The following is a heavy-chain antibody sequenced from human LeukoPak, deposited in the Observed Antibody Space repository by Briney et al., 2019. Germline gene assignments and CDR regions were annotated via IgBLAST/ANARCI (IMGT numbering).Heavy chain of an antibody. CDR2: ISTYDGNT. Sequence: GASVKVSCKASGYTFNTYGISWVRQAPGQGLEWMGWISTYDGNTNYAQNLQGRVTMTTDTSTRTAYMELRSLRSDDTAVYYCARGAGYYYDSSGFYYRWFDPWGQGTLVTVSS. CDR1: GYTFNTYG. V-gene: IGHV1-18*01. D-gene: IGHD3-22*01. CDR3: ARGAGYYYDSSGFYYRWFDP. J-gene: IGHJ5*02.